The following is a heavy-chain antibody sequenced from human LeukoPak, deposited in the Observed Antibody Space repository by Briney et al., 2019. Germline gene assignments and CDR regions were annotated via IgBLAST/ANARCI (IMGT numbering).Heavy chain of an antibody. D-gene: IGHD6-19*01. J-gene: IGHJ6*02. CDR2: ISYDGSNK. CDR1: GFTFSSYA. Sequence: GGSLRLSCAASGFTFSSYAMHWVRQAPGKGLEWVAVISYDGSNKYYADSVKGRFTISRDNSKNTLYLQVNSLRAEDTAVYYCAREYSSTGPGPTYYYYGMDVWGQGTTVTVSS. V-gene: IGHV3-30-3*01. CDR3: AREYSSTGPGPTYYYYGMDV.